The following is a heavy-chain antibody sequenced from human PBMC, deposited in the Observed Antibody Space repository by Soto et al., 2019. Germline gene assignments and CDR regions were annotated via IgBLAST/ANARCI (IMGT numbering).Heavy chain of an antibody. CDR2: ISWNSGSM. D-gene: IGHD1-20*01. J-gene: IGHJ3*02. V-gene: IGHV3-9*01. Sequence: VQLVESGGGLVQPGKSLRLSCAASGFTFHDFAMHWVRQAPGKGLEWVSGISWNSGSMGYADSVNGRVIISRDNATNSLYLQMNSLRAEDTALYYCAKDKGYNWNDVAAFDIWGQGTMVTVSS. CDR1: GFTFHDFA. CDR3: AKDKGYNWNDVAAFDI.